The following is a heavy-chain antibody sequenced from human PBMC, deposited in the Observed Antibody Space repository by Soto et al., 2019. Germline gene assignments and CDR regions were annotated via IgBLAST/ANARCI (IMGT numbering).Heavy chain of an antibody. CDR2: MNPKSGNT. V-gene: IGHV1-8*01. CDR1: GCIFTSYD. CDR3: ARAPEYSSTWDFYYYYMDV. J-gene: IGHJ6*03. Sequence: QVQLVQSGAEVKKPGASVKVSCKASGCIFTSYDINWVRQATGQGLEWVGWMNPKSGNTGYAQKFEGRVTMTRNTSISTAYMELSSLRSEDTAVYYCARAPEYSSTWDFYYYYMDVWGNGTTVAVS. D-gene: IGHD6-13*01.